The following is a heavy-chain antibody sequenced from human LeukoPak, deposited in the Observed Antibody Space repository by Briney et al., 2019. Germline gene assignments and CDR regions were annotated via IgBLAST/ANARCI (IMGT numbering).Heavy chain of an antibody. V-gene: IGHV1-8*03. D-gene: IGHD4-23*01. CDR3: ARVTHDYGGPNFDY. CDR1: GYTFTSYD. J-gene: IGHJ4*02. CDR2: MNPNSGNT. Sequence: ASVKVSCKASGYTFTSYDTNWVRQATGQGLEWMGWMNPNSGNTGYAQKFQGRVTITRITSISTAYMELSSLRFEDTALYYCARVTHDYGGPNFDYWGQGTLVTVSS.